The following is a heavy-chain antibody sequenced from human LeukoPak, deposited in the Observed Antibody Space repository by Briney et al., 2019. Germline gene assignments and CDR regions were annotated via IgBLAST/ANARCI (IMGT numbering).Heavy chain of an antibody. J-gene: IGHJ5*02. Sequence: ASVKVSCKASGYTFTSYEINWVRQATGQGLEWMGWMNPNSGNTGYAQKFQGRVTITRNTSISTAYMELSSLRSEDTAVYYCTRKLGYCSSTSCYYWFDPWGQGTLVTVSS. D-gene: IGHD2-2*01. V-gene: IGHV1-8*03. CDR2: MNPNSGNT. CDR3: TRKLGYCSSTSCYYWFDP. CDR1: GYTFTSYE.